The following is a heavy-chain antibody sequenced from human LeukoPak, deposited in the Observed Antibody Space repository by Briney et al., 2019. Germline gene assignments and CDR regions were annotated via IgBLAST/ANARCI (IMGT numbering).Heavy chain of an antibody. CDR2: IYYSGST. J-gene: IGHJ2*01. V-gene: IGHV4-31*03. CDR3: ARAILTPSGFVWHFDL. CDR1: GGSLSSGDYY. Sequence: ASQTLSLTCTVSGGSLSSGDYYWGWIRQPPGKGLEWIGYIYYSGSTDYNPSLKSRVTISVDTSKSQFSLKLSSVTAADTAVYYCARAILTPSGFVWHFDLWGRGTLVTVSS. D-gene: IGHD3-3*01.